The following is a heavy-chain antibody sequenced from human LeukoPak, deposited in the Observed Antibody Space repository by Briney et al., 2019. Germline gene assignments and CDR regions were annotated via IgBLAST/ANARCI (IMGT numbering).Heavy chain of an antibody. D-gene: IGHD1-26*01. CDR3: ARDKPRGSYYGSIFDS. V-gene: IGHV3-7*01. J-gene: IGHJ4*02. CDR2: IRDDGGEI. CDR1: GFTFSSYW. Sequence: GGSLRLSCEASGFTFSSYWMSWVRQAPGKGLEWVANIRDDGGEIYYVDSVKGRFTISRDNAKSSLFLQMNSLRAEDAAVYYCARDKPRGSYYGSIFDSWGQGALVTVSS.